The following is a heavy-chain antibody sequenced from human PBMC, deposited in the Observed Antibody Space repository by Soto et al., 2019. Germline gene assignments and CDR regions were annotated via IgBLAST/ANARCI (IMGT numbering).Heavy chain of an antibody. V-gene: IGHV3-7*01. J-gene: IGHJ4*02. CDR1: GFTFSSFW. Sequence: EVQLVESGGGLVQLGGSRRLSCAASGFTFSSFWMTWVRQAPGKGLEWVANIKQDGSEKYYVDSVKGRFTISRDNARNSLFLEMKSLRSEDTAVYSCVRDRSGSYLEDFDYWGQGTLVTVSS. D-gene: IGHD1-26*01. CDR3: VRDRSGSYLEDFDY. CDR2: IKQDGSEK.